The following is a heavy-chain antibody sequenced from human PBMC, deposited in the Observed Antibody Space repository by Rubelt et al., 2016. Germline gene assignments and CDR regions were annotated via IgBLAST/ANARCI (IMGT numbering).Heavy chain of an antibody. CDR3: ARGRLEAAVDYYRTDV. CDR2: IVYSGDSQ. J-gene: IGHJ6*04. V-gene: IGHV3-21*01. Sequence: SGFTFSTYRLNWVRQAPGKGLEWVSTIVYSGDSQYYADSVKGRFTISRDNSKNTLYLQMNSLRDEDTAVEYWARGRLEAAVDYYRTDVWGKGTTVTVSS. CDR1: GFTFSTYR. D-gene: IGHD6-13*01.